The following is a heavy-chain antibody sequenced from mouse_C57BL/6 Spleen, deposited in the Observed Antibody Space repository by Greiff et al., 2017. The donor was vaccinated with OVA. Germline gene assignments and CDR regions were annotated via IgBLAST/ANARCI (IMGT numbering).Heavy chain of an antibody. CDR2: IWRGGST. J-gene: IGHJ4*01. Sequence: VKLQESGPGLVQPSQSLSITCTVSGFSLTSYGVHWVRQSPGKGLEWLGVIWRGGSTDYNAAFMSRLSITKDNSKSQVFFKMNSLQADDTAIYYCAKEENYYGSSYDAMDYWGQGTSVTVSS. CDR3: AKEENYYGSSYDAMDY. D-gene: IGHD1-1*01. V-gene: IGHV2-5*01. CDR1: GFSLTSYG.